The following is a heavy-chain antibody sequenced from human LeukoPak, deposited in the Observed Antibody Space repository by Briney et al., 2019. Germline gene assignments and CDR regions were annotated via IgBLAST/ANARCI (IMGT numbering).Heavy chain of an antibody. CDR1: GFTFSSYA. Sequence: PGGSLRLSCAASGFTFSSYAMHWVRQAPGKGLEWVAVISYDGSNKYYADSVKGRFTISRDNSKNTLYLQMNSLRAEDTAVYYCASFRIAARPYYFDYWGQGTLVTVSS. D-gene: IGHD6-6*01. CDR3: ASFRIAARPYYFDY. J-gene: IGHJ4*02. CDR2: ISYDGSNK. V-gene: IGHV3-30-3*01.